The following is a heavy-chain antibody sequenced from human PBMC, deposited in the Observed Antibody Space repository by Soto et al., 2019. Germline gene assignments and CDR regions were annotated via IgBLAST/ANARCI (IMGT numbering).Heavy chain of an antibody. CDR2: IIPIFGTA. Sequence: QVQLVQSGAEVKKPGSSVKVSCKASGGTFSSYAISWVRQAPGQGLEWMGGIIPIFGTANYAQKFQGRVTITADKSTSTAYMELSSLRSEDTAVYYCARAPPSRLYSSGWYDYYGMDVWGQGTTVTVSS. D-gene: IGHD6-19*01. V-gene: IGHV1-69*06. CDR3: ARAPPSRLYSSGWYDYYGMDV. CDR1: GGTFSSYA. J-gene: IGHJ6*02.